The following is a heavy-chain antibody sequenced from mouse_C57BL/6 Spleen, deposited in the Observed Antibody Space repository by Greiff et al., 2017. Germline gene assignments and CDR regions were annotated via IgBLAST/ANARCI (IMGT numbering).Heavy chain of an antibody. D-gene: IGHD1-1*01. CDR1: GYTFTDYY. CDR3: ANYYGSSYVNFDY. J-gene: IGHJ2*01. CDR2: IFPGSGST. Sequence: VKLQQSGPELVKPGASVKISCKASGYTFTDYYINWVKQRPGQGLEWIGWIFPGSGSTYYNEKFKGKATLTVDKSSSTAYMLLSSLTSEDSAVYFCANYYGSSYVNFDYWGQGTTLTVSS. V-gene: IGHV1-75*01.